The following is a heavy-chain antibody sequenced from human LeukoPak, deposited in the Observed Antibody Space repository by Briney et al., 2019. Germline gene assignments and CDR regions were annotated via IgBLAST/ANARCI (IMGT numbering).Heavy chain of an antibody. CDR2: INPNSGGT. D-gene: IGHD4-23*01. V-gene: IGHV1-2*06. CDR3: ARETYGGNSRWFDP. CDR1: GYTFTGYY. Sequence: GASVKVSCKASGYTFTGYYMHWVRQARGQGLEWMGRINPNSGGTNYAQKFQGRVTMTRDTSISTAYTEVSWLRSDDTAVYYCARETYGGNSRWFDPWGQGTLVTVSS. J-gene: IGHJ5*02.